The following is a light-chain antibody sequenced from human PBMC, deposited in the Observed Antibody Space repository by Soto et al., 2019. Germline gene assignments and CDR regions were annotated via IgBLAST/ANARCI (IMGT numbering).Light chain of an antibody. J-gene: IGKJ5*01. V-gene: IGKV3-20*01. Sequence: EIVLTQSPGTLSLSPGERATLACRASQSITTNYLAWYQQRPGQAPRLLIYRSSSRATGIPDRFSGSGSGTDFTLTISRLEPEDIAVYYCQQYGSSPISFGQGTRLEIK. CDR3: QQYGSSPIS. CDR1: QSITTNY. CDR2: RSS.